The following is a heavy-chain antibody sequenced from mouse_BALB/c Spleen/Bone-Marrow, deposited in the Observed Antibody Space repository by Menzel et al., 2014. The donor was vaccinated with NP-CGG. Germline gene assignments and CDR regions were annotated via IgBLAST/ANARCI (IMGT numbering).Heavy chain of an antibody. J-gene: IGHJ2*01. CDR1: GYTFTSYW. Sequence: LQQSGSELVRPGASVKLSCKASGYTFTSYWMHWVKQRPGQGLEWIGNIYPGSGSTNYDEKFKSKATLTVDTSSSTAYMQLSSLASEDSAVYYCTPRLGYWGQGTTLTVSS. V-gene: IGHV1S22*01. D-gene: IGHD1-2*01. CDR2: IYPGSGST. CDR3: TPRLGY.